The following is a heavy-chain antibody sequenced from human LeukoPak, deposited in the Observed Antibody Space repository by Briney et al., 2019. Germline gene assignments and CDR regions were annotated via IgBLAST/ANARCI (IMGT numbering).Heavy chain of an antibody. CDR2: FNPSGGTT. Sequence: ASVKVSCKASGYTFTSYYMHWVRQAPGQGLEWMGLFNPSGGTTRYAQKFQGRVTMTRDLSTSTDYMELSSLRSDDTAVYFCARDNSVGDYAWWFDPWGQGTLVTVSS. D-gene: IGHD1-26*01. CDR1: GYTFTSYY. J-gene: IGHJ5*02. V-gene: IGHV1-46*01. CDR3: ARDNSVGDYAWWFDP.